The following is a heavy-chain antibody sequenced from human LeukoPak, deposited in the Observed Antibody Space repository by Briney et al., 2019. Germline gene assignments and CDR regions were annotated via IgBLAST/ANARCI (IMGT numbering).Heavy chain of an antibody. CDR3: AIAATDDYYYYMDV. J-gene: IGHJ6*03. Sequence: PSQTLSLTCTVSGASFSSGALYWSWLRQHPGKGLEWIGYIYYSGSTYYNPSLKSRVTISVDTSKNQFSLKLSSVTAADTAVYYCAIAATDDYYYYMDVWGKGTTVTVSS. V-gene: IGHV4-31*03. CDR1: GASFSSGALY. D-gene: IGHD6-13*01. CDR2: IYYSGST.